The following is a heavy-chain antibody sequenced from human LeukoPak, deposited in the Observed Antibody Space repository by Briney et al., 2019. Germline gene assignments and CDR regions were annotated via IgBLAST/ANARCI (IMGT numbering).Heavy chain of an antibody. Sequence: SETLSLTCTVSGGSISSYYWSWIRQPPGKGLEWIGYIYYSGSTNYNPSLKSRVTISVDTSKNQFSLKLSSVTAADTAVYYCARGTDGGDDYGDYGYYYYGMDVWGQGTTVTVSS. CDR1: GGSISSYY. V-gene: IGHV4-59*01. J-gene: IGHJ6*02. CDR2: IYYSGST. D-gene: IGHD4-17*01. CDR3: ARGTDGGDDYGDYGYYYYGMDV.